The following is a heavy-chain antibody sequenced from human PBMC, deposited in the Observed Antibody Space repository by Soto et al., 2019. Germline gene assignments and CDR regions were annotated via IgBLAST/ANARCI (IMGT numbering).Heavy chain of an antibody. V-gene: IGHV1-69*12. J-gene: IGHJ4*02. CDR2: IIPMFGTA. CDR3: ASGIQLWLRRINNGYSG. Sequence: QVPLVQSGAEVKKPESSVKVSCKAPGGTFSTYAISWVRQAPGQGLEWMGGIIPMFGTAKYAQRFQDRVTITADESTNTGYMELSSLRSEDTAVYFCASGIQLWLRRINNGYSGWGQGTLVTVSS. CDR1: GGTFSTYA. D-gene: IGHD5-18*01.